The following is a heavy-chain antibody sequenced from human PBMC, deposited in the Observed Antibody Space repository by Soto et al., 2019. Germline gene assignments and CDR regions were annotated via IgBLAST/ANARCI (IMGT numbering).Heavy chain of an antibody. D-gene: IGHD3-3*01. CDR3: ARVPRNFWNGYYKGFDY. Sequence: SQTLSLTCAISGDSVSGNSAAWNWIRQSPSRGLEWLGRTYYRSKWYNDYAVSVKSRITINPDTSKNQFSLQLNYVTPEDTAVYYCARVPRNFWNGYYKGFDYWGHGTPVTVSS. V-gene: IGHV6-1*01. CDR1: GDSVSGNSAA. CDR2: TYYRSKWYN. J-gene: IGHJ4*01.